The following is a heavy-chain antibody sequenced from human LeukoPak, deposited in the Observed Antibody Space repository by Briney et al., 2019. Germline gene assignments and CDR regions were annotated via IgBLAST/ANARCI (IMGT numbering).Heavy chain of an antibody. Sequence: GGSLRLSCAASGFTFSSYAMSWVRQAPGKGLEWVANIKQDGSEKYYVDSVKGRFTISRDNAKNSLYLQMNSLRAEDTAVYYCARESSGWTSDIWGQGTMVTVSS. CDR3: ARESSGWTSDI. CDR2: IKQDGSEK. J-gene: IGHJ3*02. CDR1: GFTFSSYA. V-gene: IGHV3-7*01. D-gene: IGHD6-19*01.